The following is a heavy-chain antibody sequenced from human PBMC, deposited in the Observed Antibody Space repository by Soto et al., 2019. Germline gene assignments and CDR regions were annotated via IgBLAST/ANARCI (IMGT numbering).Heavy chain of an antibody. CDR3: ARGLIYYSNTEDYFDY. D-gene: IGHD4-4*01. J-gene: IGHJ4*02. CDR2: TIPIFGTA. V-gene: IGHV1-69*01. CDR1: GGTFSSYA. Sequence: QVQLVQSGAEVKKPGSSVKVSCKASGGTFSSYAISWVRQAPGQGLEWMGGTIPIFGTANYAQKFQGRVTITADESTSTAYMELSSLRSEDTAVYYCARGLIYYSNTEDYFDYWGQGTLVTVSS.